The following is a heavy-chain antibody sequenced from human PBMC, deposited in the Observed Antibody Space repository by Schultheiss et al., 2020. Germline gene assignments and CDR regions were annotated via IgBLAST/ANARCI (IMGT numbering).Heavy chain of an antibody. V-gene: IGHV4-39*07. CDR1: GGSISSSSYY. D-gene: IGHD3-22*01. Sequence: SETLSLTCTVSGGSISSSSYYWSWIRQPPGKGLEWIGEINHSGSTNYNPSLKSRVTISLDTSKKQFSLKLSSVTAADTAVYYCARGYYYDSSDPLYYFDYWGQGTLVTVSS. CDR3: ARGYYYDSSDPLYYFDY. J-gene: IGHJ4*02. CDR2: INHSGST.